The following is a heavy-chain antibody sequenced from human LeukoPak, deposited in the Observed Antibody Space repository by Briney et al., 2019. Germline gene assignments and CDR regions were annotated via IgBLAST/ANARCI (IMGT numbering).Heavy chain of an antibody. V-gene: IGHV3-21*01. Sequence: GGSLRLSCAASGFSFTTYSMNWVRQAPGKGLEWVSSISSSNSFIYYADSVKGRFTISRDNAKNSLYLQMNSLRAEDTAVYYCARDGGWLQYIDYWGQGTLVTVSS. J-gene: IGHJ4*02. D-gene: IGHD5-24*01. CDR1: GFSFTTYS. CDR3: ARDGGWLQYIDY. CDR2: ISSSNSFI.